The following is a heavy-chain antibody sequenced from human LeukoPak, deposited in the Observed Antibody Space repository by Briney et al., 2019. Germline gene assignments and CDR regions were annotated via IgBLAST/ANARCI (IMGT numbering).Heavy chain of an antibody. CDR2: ISSSSGYI. D-gene: IGHD2-2*01. Sequence: GGSLRLSCAASGFSFSNYWMCWVRQAPGKGLEWVSFISSSSGYIYYADSVKGRFTISRDNAKNSLYLQVNSLRAEDTAVYFCARVLGRYQMLGSLDSWGQGTLVTVSS. CDR3: ARVLGRYQMLGSLDS. CDR1: GFSFSNYW. J-gene: IGHJ4*02. V-gene: IGHV3-21*01.